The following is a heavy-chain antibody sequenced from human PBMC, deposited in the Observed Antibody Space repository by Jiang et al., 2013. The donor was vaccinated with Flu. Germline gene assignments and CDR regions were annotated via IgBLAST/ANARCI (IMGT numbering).Heavy chain of an antibody. J-gene: IGHJ4*02. V-gene: IGHV3-30*18. CDR2: ISYDGSNK. Sequence: APGKGLEWVAVISYDGSNKYYADSVKGRFTISRDNSKNTLYLQMNSLRAEDTAVYYCAKDRPGYDILTGFVYWGQGTLVTVSS. CDR3: AKDRPGYDILTGFVY. D-gene: IGHD3-9*01.